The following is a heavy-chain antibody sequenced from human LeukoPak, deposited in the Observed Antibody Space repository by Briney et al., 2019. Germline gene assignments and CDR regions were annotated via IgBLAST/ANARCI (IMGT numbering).Heavy chain of an antibody. Sequence: QAGGSLRLSCAASGFTFSSYAMSWVRQAPGKGLEWVANIKQDGSEKYYVDSVKGRFTISRDNAKNSLYLQMNSLRAEDTAVYYCAREVSYYYYYMDVWGKGTTVTVSS. D-gene: IGHD6-6*01. V-gene: IGHV3-7*01. J-gene: IGHJ6*03. CDR2: IKQDGSEK. CDR3: AREVSYYYYYMDV. CDR1: GFTFSSYA.